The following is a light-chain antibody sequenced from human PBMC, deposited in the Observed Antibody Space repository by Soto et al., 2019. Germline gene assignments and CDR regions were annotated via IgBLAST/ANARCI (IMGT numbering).Light chain of an antibody. Sequence: EIVLTQSPGTLSLSPGERATLSCRASQSVSSNYLAWYQQKPGQAPRLLIFGASSRATGIPDRFSGSASGTDFTLTISRLDPEDFAVYYCQQYGGSPYTFGQGTKLEIK. J-gene: IGKJ2*01. V-gene: IGKV3-20*01. CDR3: QQYGGSPYT. CDR2: GAS. CDR1: QSVSSNY.